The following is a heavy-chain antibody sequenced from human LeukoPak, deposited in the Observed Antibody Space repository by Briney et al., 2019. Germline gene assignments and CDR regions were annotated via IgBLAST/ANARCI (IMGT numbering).Heavy chain of an antibody. CDR2: ISSSSSYI. J-gene: IGHJ6*02. D-gene: IGHD6-13*01. Sequence: PGGSLRLSCAASGFTFSSYSMNWVRQAPGKGLEWVSSISSSSSYIYYADSVKGRFTISRDNAKNSLYPQMNSLRAEDTAVYYCARGSSSSFVNYGMDVWGQGTTVTVSS. CDR3: ARGSSSSFVNYGMDV. V-gene: IGHV3-21*01. CDR1: GFTFSSYS.